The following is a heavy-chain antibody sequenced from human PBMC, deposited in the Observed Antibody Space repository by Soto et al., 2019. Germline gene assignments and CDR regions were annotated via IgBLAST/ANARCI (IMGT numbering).Heavy chain of an antibody. V-gene: IGHV3-23*01. CDR3: AKDRLFSHYDSSGYYFDY. D-gene: IGHD3-22*01. CDR2: ISGSGGST. Sequence: PGGSLRLSCAASGFTFSSYAMSWVRQAPGKGLEWVSAISGSGGSTYYADYVKGRFTISRDNSKNTLYLQMNSLRAEDTAVYYCAKDRLFSHYDSSGYYFDYWGQGTLVTVSS. CDR1: GFTFSSYA. J-gene: IGHJ4*02.